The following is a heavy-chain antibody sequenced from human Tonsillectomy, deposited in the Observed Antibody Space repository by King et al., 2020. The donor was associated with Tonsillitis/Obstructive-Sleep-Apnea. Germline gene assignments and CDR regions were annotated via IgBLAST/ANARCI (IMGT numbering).Heavy chain of an antibody. D-gene: IGHD3-22*01. J-gene: IGHJ3*02. CDR3: TRASGDYYDSSGYYYVAFDI. V-gene: IGHV3-49*04. CDR1: GFTFGDYA. CDR2: IRSKAYGGTT. Sequence: DVQLVESGGGLVQPGRSLRLSCTTSGFTFGDYAMTWVRQAPGKGLEWVGFIRSKAYGGTTEYAASVKGRFTISRDDSKSIAYLQMTSLKTEDTAMYYCTRASGDYYDSSGYYYVAFDIWGQGTMVTVSS.